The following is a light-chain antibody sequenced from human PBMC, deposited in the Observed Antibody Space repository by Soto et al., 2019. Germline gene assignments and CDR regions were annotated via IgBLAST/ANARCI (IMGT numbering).Light chain of an antibody. V-gene: IGLV2-8*01. CDR2: EVT. CDR1: SSDVGGYKY. Sequence: ALTQPPSASGSPGQSVTISCTGTSSDVGGYKYVSWYQHHPGKAPKVVIYEVTKRPSGVPDRFSGSQSGNTASLTVSGLQAEDEADYYCSSYGGTNNVVFGGGTKLTVL. J-gene: IGLJ2*01. CDR3: SSYGGTNNVV.